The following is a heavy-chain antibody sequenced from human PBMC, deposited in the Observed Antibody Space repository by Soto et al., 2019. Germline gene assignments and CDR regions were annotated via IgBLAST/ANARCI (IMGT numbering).Heavy chain of an antibody. J-gene: IGHJ4*02. CDR1: GGTFSSYT. D-gene: IGHD2-21*01. CDR2: IIPILGIA. Sequence: GASVKVSCKASGGTFSSYTISWVRQAPGQGLEWMGRIIPILGIANYAQKFQGRVTITADKSTSTAYMELSSLRSEDTAVYYCASIEACGGDCYFDYWGQGTLVTVSS. V-gene: IGHV1-69*02. CDR3: ASIEACGGDCYFDY.